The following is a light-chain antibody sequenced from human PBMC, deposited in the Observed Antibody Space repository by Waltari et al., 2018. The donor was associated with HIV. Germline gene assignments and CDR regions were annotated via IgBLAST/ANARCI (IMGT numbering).Light chain of an antibody. CDR1: SSNIGNNY. J-gene: IGLJ2*01. CDR3: GTWDSSLSADVV. V-gene: IGLV1-51*01. Sequence: QSVLTQPPSVSAAPGQKVTTPCSGSSSNIGNNYVSWYQQLPGTAPKLLIYDNNKRPSGIPDRFSGSKSGTSATLGITGLQTGDEADYYCGTWDSSLSADVVFGGGTKLTVL. CDR2: DNN.